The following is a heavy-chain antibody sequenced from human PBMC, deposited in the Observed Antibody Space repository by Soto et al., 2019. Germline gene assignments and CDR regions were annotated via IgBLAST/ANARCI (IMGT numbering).Heavy chain of an antibody. Sequence: PGGSLRLSCAASGFTFSSYAMSWVRQAPGKGLEWVSAISGSGGSTYYADSVKGRFTISRDNSKNTLYLQMNSLRAEDTAVYYCAKIGAVGPYYYYGMDVWGQGTTVTVSS. CDR1: GFTFSSYA. V-gene: IGHV3-23*01. CDR2: ISGSGGST. J-gene: IGHJ6*02. D-gene: IGHD6-19*01. CDR3: AKIGAVGPYYYYGMDV.